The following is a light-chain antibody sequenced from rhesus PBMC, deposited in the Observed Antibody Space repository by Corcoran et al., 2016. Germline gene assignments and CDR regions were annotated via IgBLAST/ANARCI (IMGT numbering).Light chain of an antibody. CDR2: NAN. J-gene: IGKJ1*01. CDR1: QGLSSY. V-gene: IGKV1-32*05. Sequence: DNQMTQSPSSLSASVGDRITITCRASQGLSSYLNWYKQKPGKAPKLLIYNANRLESGVPSRFSGSGSGTEFTLTISSLQPEDFATYYCQQSNTLPRTFGQGTKVEIK. CDR3: QQSNTLPRT.